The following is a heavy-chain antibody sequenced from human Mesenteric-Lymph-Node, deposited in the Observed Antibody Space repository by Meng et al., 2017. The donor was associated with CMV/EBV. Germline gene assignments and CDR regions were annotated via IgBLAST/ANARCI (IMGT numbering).Heavy chain of an antibody. CDR3: ARPFPSWQSPRLDPFGA. CDR2: VHYTGST. V-gene: IGHV4-39*01. J-gene: IGHJ5*02. D-gene: IGHD6-19*01. CDR1: GASISSFYY. Sequence: LPRRESGPGQVKPSGTLSLTCPVFGASISSFYYWGWIRQPPGRGLEWIGSVHYTGSTYYSPSLKSRVTVSVDTSKNQFSLRLTSVTAADTAVYYCARPFPSWQSPRLDPFGAWGQGTLVTVSS.